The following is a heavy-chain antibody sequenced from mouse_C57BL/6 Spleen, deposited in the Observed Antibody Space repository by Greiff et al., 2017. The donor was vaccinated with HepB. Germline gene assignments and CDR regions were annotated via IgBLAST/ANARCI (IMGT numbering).Heavy chain of an antibody. CDR2: IDPEDGET. D-gene: IGHD1-1*01. CDR1: GFNIKDYY. J-gene: IGHJ3*01. V-gene: IGHV14-2*01. Sequence: VQLKESGAELVKPGASVKLSCTASGFNIKDYYMHWVKQRTEQGLEWIGRIDPEDGETKYAPKFQGKAPITADTSSNTAYLQLSSLTSEDTAVYYCARSRGSSPAWFAYWGQGTLVTVSA. CDR3: ARSRGSSPAWFAY.